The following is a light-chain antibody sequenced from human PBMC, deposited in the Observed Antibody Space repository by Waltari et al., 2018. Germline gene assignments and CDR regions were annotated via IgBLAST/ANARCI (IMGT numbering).Light chain of an antibody. CDR2: GNN. Sequence: QSVLTQSPSVSGAPGQRVTISCTGSSSNIGAGFAVHWYQQRPGTAPKLLIYGNNNRPSGVPDRFSGSKSGTSASLAITGLQAEDEADYYCQSYGSDWVFGGGTKLTVL. V-gene: IGLV1-40*01. CDR1: SSNIGAGFA. CDR3: QSYGSDWV. J-gene: IGLJ3*02.